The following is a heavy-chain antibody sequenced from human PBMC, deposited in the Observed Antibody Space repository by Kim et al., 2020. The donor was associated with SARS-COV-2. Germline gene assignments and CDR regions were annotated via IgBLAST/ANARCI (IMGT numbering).Heavy chain of an antibody. J-gene: IGHJ3*02. CDR3: ARGGNYDFDAFDI. Sequence: YAKKCQGRVTMTRDTSTSTVYRELSSLRSEDTAVYYCARGGNYDFDAFDIWGQGTMVTVSS. D-gene: IGHD3-3*01. V-gene: IGHV1-46*01.